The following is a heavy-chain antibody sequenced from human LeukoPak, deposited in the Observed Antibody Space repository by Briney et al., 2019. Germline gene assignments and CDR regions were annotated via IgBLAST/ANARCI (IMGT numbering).Heavy chain of an antibody. J-gene: IGHJ3*02. V-gene: IGHV3-48*01. CDR2: ISSSGSTI. CDR1: GFTFSSYS. D-gene: IGHD3-3*01. CDR3: RSGVFLDNRVDAFDI. Sequence: GGSLRLSCAASGFTFSSYSMNWVRQAPGKGLEWVSYISSSGSTIYYADSVKGRFTISRDNAKNSLYLQMNSLRAEDTAVYYCRSGVFLDNRVDAFDIWGQGTMVTVSS.